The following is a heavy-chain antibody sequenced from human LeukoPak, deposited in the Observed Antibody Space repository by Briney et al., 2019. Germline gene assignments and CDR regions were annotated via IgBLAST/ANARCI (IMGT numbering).Heavy chain of an antibody. CDR2: ISSSSSYI. J-gene: IGHJ6*02. V-gene: IGHV3-21*01. CDR1: GFTFSSYS. Sequence: GGSLRLSCAASGFTFSSYSMNWVRQAPGKGLEWVSSISSSSSYIYYADSVKGRFTISRDNAKNSLYLQMNSLRAEDTAVYYCARYMDTAMVSYYYYYYGMDVWGQGTTVTVSS. D-gene: IGHD5-18*01. CDR3: ARYMDTAMVSYYYYYYGMDV.